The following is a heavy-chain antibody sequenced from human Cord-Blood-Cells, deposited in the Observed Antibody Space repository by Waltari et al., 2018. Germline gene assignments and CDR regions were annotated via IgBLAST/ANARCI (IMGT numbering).Heavy chain of an antibody. CDR3: ALLSSSSLRGYFDY. D-gene: IGHD6-6*01. J-gene: IGHJ4*02. Sequence: QVQLVQSGAEVKKPGSSVKVSCKASGGTFSSYAISWVRQAPGQGLEWMGGIIPIFGTANYAQKCQGRVTITADKSTSTAYMDLSSLRSEDTAVYYCALLSSSSLRGYFDYWGQGTLVTVSS. CDR2: IIPIFGTA. V-gene: IGHV1-69*06. CDR1: GGTFSSYA.